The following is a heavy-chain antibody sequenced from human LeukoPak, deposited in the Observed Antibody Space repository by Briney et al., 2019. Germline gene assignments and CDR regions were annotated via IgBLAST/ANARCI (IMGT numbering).Heavy chain of an antibody. CDR1: GGSISSGDYY. CDR2: IYYSGST. V-gene: IGHV4-30-4*08. D-gene: IGHD6-6*01. Sequence: SETLSLTCTVSGGSISSGDYYWSWIPQPPGKGLEWIGYIYYSGSTYYNPSLKSRVTISVDTSKNQFSLKLSSVTAADTAVYYCARGKVKWSYSSSSLFDYWGQGTLVTVSS. J-gene: IGHJ4*02. CDR3: ARGKVKWSYSSSSLFDY.